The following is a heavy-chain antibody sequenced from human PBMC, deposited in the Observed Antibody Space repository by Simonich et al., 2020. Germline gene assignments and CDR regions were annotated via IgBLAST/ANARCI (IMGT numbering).Heavy chain of an antibody. CDR3: ARGRNDFDY. CDR2: ITWNGGST. D-gene: IGHD1-1*01. Sequence: EVQLVESGGGVVRPGGSLRLSCAAFGFTFDDDGMSWVRQAQGRGLEGGCGITWNGGSTGYADTVKGRFTISRDNAKNSLYLQMNSLRAEDTALYHCARGRNDFDYWGQGTLVTVSS. V-gene: IGHV3-20*01. J-gene: IGHJ4*02. CDR1: GFTFDDDG.